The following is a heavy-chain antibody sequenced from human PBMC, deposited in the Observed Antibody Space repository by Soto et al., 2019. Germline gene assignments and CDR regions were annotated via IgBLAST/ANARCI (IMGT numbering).Heavy chain of an antibody. CDR2: IFHSGST. CDR1: GGSIRSNNW. J-gene: IGHJ4*02. Sequence: SETLSLTCAVSGGSIRSNNWWSWVRQPPGKGLEWIGEIFHSGSTNYNPSLKTRVTISVDTSKNQFSLKLSSVTAADTAVYYCARGRYYGSGSYYNVRSYFDYWGQGTLVTVSS. D-gene: IGHD3-10*01. V-gene: IGHV4-4*02. CDR3: ARGRYYGSGSYYNVRSYFDY.